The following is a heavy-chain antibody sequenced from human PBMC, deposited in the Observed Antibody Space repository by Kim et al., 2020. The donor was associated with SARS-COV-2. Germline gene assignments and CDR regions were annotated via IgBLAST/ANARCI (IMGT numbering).Heavy chain of an antibody. CDR3: VHRPTGGGSYSFDY. CDR2: IYWDNDK. CDR1: GFSLSTSGVG. J-gene: IGHJ4*02. D-gene: IGHD1-26*01. V-gene: IGHV2-5*02. Sequence: SGPTLVKPTQTLTLTCTFSGFSLSTSGVGVGWIRQPPGKALEWLSLIYWDNDKRYSPSLKSRLTITKDTSKNQVVLTVTNMDPVDTATYYCVHRPTGGGSYSFDYWGQGTLVTVSS.